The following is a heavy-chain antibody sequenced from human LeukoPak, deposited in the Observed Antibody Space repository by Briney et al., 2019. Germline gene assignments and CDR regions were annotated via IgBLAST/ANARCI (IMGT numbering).Heavy chain of an antibody. CDR1: GFTFSSYA. J-gene: IGHJ4*02. Sequence: GGSLRLSCAASGFTFSSYAMNWVRQAPGKGLEWVSVIYSGGSTYYADSVKGRFTISRDNSKNTLYLQMNSLRAEDTAVYYCARGSRCSGWFDYWGQGTLVTVSS. CDR3: ARGSRCSGWFDY. D-gene: IGHD6-19*01. CDR2: IYSGGST. V-gene: IGHV3-53*01.